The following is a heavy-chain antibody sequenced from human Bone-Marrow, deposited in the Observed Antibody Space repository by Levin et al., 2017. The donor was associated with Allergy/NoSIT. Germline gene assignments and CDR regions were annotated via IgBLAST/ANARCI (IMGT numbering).Heavy chain of an antibody. V-gene: IGHV3-43*01. CDR2: ISWDGDDT. D-gene: IGHD6-13*01. CDR3: AKDEAVGGTFFGNVDS. Sequence: PAGGSLRLSCAGSGFTFDDYTIHWVRQPPGKGLEWICLISWDGDDTYYKESVKGRFTLSRDNTNNSVFLQMNSLRPEDSGVYYCAKDEAVGGTFFGNVDSWGQGTLVTVSS. CDR1: GFTFDDYT. J-gene: IGHJ5*02.